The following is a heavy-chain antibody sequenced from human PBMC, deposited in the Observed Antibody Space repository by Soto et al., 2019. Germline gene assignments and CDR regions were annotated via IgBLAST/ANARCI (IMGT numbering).Heavy chain of an antibody. CDR2: ISASGSNT. V-gene: IGHV3-23*01. J-gene: IGHJ4*02. Sequence: GGSLRLSCAASGFTFSTYVMTWVRQAPGKGLEWVSGISASGSNTYYADSVMGRFTISRDNSKNTLHLQMDSLGVDDTAVYYCARGPIAARSSPSKFDYWGQGTLVTVSS. D-gene: IGHD6-6*01. CDR1: GFTFSTYV. CDR3: ARGPIAARSSPSKFDY.